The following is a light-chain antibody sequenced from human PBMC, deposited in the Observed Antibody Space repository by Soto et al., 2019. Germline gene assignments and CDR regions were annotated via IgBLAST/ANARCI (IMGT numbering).Light chain of an antibody. V-gene: IGLV2-14*01. CDR2: DVS. CDR3: SSYTSSSTAV. J-gene: IGLJ7*01. Sequence: QSALTQPASVSGSPGQSITVSCTGTSSDVGGYNYVCWYQQHPGKAPKLMIYDVSNRPSGVSNRFSGSKSGNTASLTISGLQAEDEADYYCSSYTSSSTAVFGGGTQLTVL. CDR1: SSDVGGYNY.